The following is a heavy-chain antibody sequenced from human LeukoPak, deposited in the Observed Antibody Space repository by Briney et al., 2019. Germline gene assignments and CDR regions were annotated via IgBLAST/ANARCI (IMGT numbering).Heavy chain of an antibody. Sequence: SETLSLTCTVSGGSISSSSYYWGWIRQPPGKGLEWIGGIYYSGSTYYNPSLKSRVTISVDTSKNQFSLKLSSVTAADTAVYYCARVTGYMIEDYFDYWGQGTLVTVSS. D-gene: IGHD3-22*01. CDR1: GGSISSSSYY. J-gene: IGHJ4*02. V-gene: IGHV4-39*07. CDR3: ARVTGYMIEDYFDY. CDR2: IYYSGST.